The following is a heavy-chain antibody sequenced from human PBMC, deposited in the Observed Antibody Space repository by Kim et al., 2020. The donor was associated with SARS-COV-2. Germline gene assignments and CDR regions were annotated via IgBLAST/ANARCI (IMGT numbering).Heavy chain of an antibody. CDR3: ARRMTTVVTVFDY. Sequence: SETLSLTCTVSGGSISSSSYYWGWIRQPPGKGLEWIGSIYYSGSTYYNPSLKSRVTISVDTSKNQFSLKLSSVTAADTAVYYCARRMTTVVTVFDYWGQGTLVTVSS. V-gene: IGHV4-39*01. CDR2: IYYSGST. D-gene: IGHD4-17*01. CDR1: GGSISSSSYY. J-gene: IGHJ4*02.